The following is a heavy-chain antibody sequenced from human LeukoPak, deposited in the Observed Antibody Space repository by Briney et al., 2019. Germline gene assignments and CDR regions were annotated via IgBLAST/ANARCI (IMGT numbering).Heavy chain of an antibody. D-gene: IGHD2-2*01. CDR1: GFTFSSYG. CDR3: AKDGGCSSTTCYSPYYFDY. V-gene: IGHV3-30*18. CDR2: VSYDGSNK. Sequence: GGSLRLSCAASGFTFSSYGMHWVRQAPGKGLEWVAVVSYDGSNKYYADSVKGRFTISRVNSKNTLYLRMNSLRAEDTAVYYCAKDGGCSSTTCYSPYYFDYWGQGTLVTVSS. J-gene: IGHJ4*02.